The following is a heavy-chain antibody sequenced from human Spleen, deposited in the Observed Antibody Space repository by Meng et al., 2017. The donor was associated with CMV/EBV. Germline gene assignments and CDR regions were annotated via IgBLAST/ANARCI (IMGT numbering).Heavy chain of an antibody. Sequence: SGDSVSTKTADWSWIRQSPSRGLEWLGRTYYRSKWYHDYALSVKSRLTINPDTSKNQFSLHLNSVTPDDTAVYYCARFSVFGVGDYWGQGTLVTVSS. CDR3: ARFSVFGVGDY. J-gene: IGHJ4*02. CDR2: TYYRSKWYH. D-gene: IGHD3-3*01. V-gene: IGHV6-1*01. CDR1: GDSVSTKTAD.